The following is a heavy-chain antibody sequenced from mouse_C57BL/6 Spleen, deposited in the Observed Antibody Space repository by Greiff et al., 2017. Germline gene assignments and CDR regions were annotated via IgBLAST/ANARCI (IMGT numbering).Heavy chain of an antibody. V-gene: IGHV1-62-2*01. D-gene: IGHD2-5*01. Sequence: QVQLQQSGAELVKPGASVKLSCKASGYTFTEYTIHWVKQRPGQGLEWIGWFYPGSGSIKYNEKFKDKATLTADKSSSTVYMELSRLTSEDSAVYFCARHEEHAYYSNYWLFDYWGQGTTLTVSS. CDR3: ARHEEHAYYSNYWLFDY. CDR2: FYPGSGSI. CDR1: GYTFTEYT. J-gene: IGHJ2*01.